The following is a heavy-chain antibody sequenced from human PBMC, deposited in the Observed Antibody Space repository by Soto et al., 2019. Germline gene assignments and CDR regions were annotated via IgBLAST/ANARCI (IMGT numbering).Heavy chain of an antibody. CDR3: ARSRNGMDV. CDR1: GDTFTTYD. V-gene: IGHV1-8*01. CDR2: MNPNSGNT. Sequence: QVQLVQSGAEVKKPGASVKVSCKASGDTFTTYDMNWVRQATGQGLEWMGRMNPNSGNTGYAQKFQGRVTMTRNTSITTAYMELSSLRSEDTAVYYCARSRNGMDVWGQGTTVTVPS. J-gene: IGHJ6*02.